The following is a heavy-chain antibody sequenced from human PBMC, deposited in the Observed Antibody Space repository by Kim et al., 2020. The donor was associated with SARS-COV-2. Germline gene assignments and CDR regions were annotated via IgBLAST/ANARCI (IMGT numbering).Heavy chain of an antibody. Sequence: GGSLRLSCAASGFNVGYNYMTWVRQAPGKGLEWVARIYSGGSTNFADSVKGRFTLSRDNSMNTLYLQINNLRTDDTAVYFCGTSRSVGFWGQGTLVTVSS. CDR2: IYSGGST. CDR3: GTSRSVGF. CDR1: GFNVGYNY. V-gene: IGHV3-53*01. D-gene: IGHD2-2*01. J-gene: IGHJ4*02.